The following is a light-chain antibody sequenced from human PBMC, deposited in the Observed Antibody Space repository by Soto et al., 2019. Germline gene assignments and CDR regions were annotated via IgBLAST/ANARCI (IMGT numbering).Light chain of an antibody. V-gene: IGKV3-20*01. CDR3: QQYDTSPVT. CDR1: QSVSSSY. Sequence: EVVLTQSTGTLSLSPGERATLSCRASQSVSSSYLAWYQQKPGQAPRLVIYGASIRATGIPDRFSGSGSGTDFILTISRLEPEDFAVYYCQQYDTSPVTFGQGTRLEIK. CDR2: GAS. J-gene: IGKJ5*01.